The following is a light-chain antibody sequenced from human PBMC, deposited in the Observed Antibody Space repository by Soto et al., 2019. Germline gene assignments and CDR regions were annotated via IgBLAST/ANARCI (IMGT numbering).Light chain of an antibody. CDR2: DAS. CDR1: QTVSSY. V-gene: IGKV3-11*01. Sequence: EFVLTQSPGTLSLSPGERATLSCRASQTVSSYLAWYQQKPGQAPRLLIYDASNRATGIPARFSGSGSGTDFTLTISSLEPEDFAVYYCQQRSNWPPALTFGGGTKVDIK. CDR3: QQRSNWPPALT. J-gene: IGKJ4*01.